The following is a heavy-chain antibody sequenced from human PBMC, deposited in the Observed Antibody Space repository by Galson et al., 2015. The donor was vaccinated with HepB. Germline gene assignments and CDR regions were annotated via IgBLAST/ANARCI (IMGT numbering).Heavy chain of an antibody. CDR2: INHSGST. V-gene: IGHV4-34*01. Sequence: SETLSLTCAVYGGSFSGYYWSWIRQPPGKGLEWIGEINHSGSTNYNPSLKSRVTISVDTSKNQFSLKLSSVTAADTAVYYCARGAHQLFYMDVWGKGTTVTVSS. D-gene: IGHD2-2*01. J-gene: IGHJ6*03. CDR1: GGSFSGYY. CDR3: ARGAHQLFYMDV.